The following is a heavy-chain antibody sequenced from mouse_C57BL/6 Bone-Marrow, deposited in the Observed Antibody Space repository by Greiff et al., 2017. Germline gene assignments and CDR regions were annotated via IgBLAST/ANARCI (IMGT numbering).Heavy chain of an antibody. V-gene: IGHV6-6*01. CDR1: GFTFSDAW. D-gene: IGHD2-3*01. J-gene: IGHJ3*01. Sequence: EVKLVESGGGLVQPGGSMKLSCAASGFTFSDAWMDWVRQSPEKGLEWVAEIRNKANNHATYYAESVKGRFTISRDDSKSSVYLQMNSLRAEDTGIYYCTRRDDGLAWFAYWGQGTLVTVSA. CDR2: IRNKANNHAT. CDR3: TRRDDGLAWFAY.